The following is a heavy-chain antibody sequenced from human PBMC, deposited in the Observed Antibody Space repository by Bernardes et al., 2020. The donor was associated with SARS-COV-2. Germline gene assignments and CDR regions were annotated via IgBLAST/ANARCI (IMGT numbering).Heavy chain of an antibody. J-gene: IGHJ5*02. CDR2: ISSSSSYI. CDR1: GFTFSSYS. D-gene: IGHD1-26*01. Sequence: GGSLRLSCAASGFTFSSYSMNWVRQAPGKGLEWVSSISSSSSYIYHADSVKGRFTLSRDNAKNSLYLQMNSLRAEDTAVYYCARGYSGSLFDPWGQGTLVTVSS. CDR3: ARGYSGSLFDP. V-gene: IGHV3-21*01.